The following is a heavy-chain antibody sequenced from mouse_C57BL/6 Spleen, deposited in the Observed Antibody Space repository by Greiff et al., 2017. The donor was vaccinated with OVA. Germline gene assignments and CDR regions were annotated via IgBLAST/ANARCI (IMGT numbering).Heavy chain of an antibody. CDR2: IDPENGDT. J-gene: IGHJ2*01. D-gene: IGHD1-1*01. V-gene: IGHV14-4*01. CDR1: GFNIKDDY. CDR3: TTHITTVVAKDY. Sequence: VQLQQSGAELVRPGASVKLSCTASGFNIKDDYMHWVKQRPEQGLEWIGWIDPENGDTEYASKFQGKATITADTSSNTAYLQLSSLTSEDTAVYYCTTHITTVVAKDYWGQGTTLTVAS.